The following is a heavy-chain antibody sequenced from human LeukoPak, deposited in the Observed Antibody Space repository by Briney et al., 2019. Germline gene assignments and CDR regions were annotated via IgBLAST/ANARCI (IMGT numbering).Heavy chain of an antibody. D-gene: IGHD3-3*01. V-gene: IGHV3-48*01. CDR1: GFTFSSYS. Sequence: PGGSLRLSCAASGFTFSSYSMNWVRQAPGKGLEWVSYISVSGTTIYYADSVKGRFTISRSSALSSLYLQMSSLRSEDTAVYYCARRTTIFGVGYYMDVWGKGTTVTVSS. CDR3: ARRTTIFGVGYYMDV. CDR2: ISVSGTTI. J-gene: IGHJ6*03.